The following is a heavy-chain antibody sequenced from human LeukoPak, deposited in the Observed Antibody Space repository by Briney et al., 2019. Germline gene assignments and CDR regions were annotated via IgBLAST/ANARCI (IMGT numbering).Heavy chain of an antibody. CDR2: MNPNSGNT. CDR1: GYTFTSYD. Sequence: ASVKVSCKASGYTFTSYDINWVRQATGQGLGWVGWMNPNSGNTGYAQQFQGRVTMARNTSISTAYMELSSLRSEDTAVYYCARGGYKWNDISYMDVWGKGTTVTISS. J-gene: IGHJ6*03. V-gene: IGHV1-8*01. CDR3: ARGGYKWNDISYMDV. D-gene: IGHD1-20*01.